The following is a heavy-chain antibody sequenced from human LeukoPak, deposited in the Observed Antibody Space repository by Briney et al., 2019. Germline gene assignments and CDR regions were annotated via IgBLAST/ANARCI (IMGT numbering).Heavy chain of an antibody. CDR3: ARDRDYDYVWGSYRINYGLFDY. Sequence: ASVKVSCKASGYTFTSYGISWVRQAPGQGLEWMGWISAYNGNTDYAQKLQGRVTMTTDTSTSTAYMELRSLRSDDTAVYYCARDRDYDYVWGSYRINYGLFDYWGQGTLVTVSS. D-gene: IGHD3-16*02. CDR2: ISAYNGNT. V-gene: IGHV1-18*01. CDR1: GYTFTSYG. J-gene: IGHJ4*02.